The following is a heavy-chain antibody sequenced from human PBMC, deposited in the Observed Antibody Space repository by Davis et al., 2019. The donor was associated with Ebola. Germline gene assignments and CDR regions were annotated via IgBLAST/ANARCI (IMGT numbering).Heavy chain of an antibody. Sequence: GESLKISCKGSGYSFTSYWIGWVRQMPGKGLEWMGIIYPGDSDTRYSPSFQGQVTISADKSISTAYLQWSSLKASDTAMYYCARRVLAAWRGYYFDYWGQGTLVTVSS. D-gene: IGHD3-3*02. CDR1: GYSFTSYW. CDR3: ARRVLAAWRGYYFDY. J-gene: IGHJ4*02. V-gene: IGHV5-51*01. CDR2: IYPGDSDT.